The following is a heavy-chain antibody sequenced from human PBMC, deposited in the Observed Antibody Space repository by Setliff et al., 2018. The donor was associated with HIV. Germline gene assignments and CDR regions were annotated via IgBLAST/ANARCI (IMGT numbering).Heavy chain of an antibody. J-gene: IGHJ1*01. V-gene: IGHV4-34*01. CDR2: INHGGST. Sequence: SETLSLTCAVYGVSFSGYYWTWIRQPPGKGLEWIGEINHGGSTSYNPSLKSRVTISADKSKNQFSLKLNSVTAADTAVYYCATHSLPYYDSTFRYFQHWGQGTLVTVSS. D-gene: IGHD3-3*01. CDR1: GVSFSGYY. CDR3: ATHSLPYYDSTFRYFQH.